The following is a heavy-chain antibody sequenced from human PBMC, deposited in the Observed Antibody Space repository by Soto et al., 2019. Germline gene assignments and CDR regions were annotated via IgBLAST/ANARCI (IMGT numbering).Heavy chain of an antibody. D-gene: IGHD3-10*01. CDR2: IHYSGST. Sequence: SETLSLTCTVSGGSISSSSYYWGWIRQPPGKGLEWIGSIHYSGSTYYNPSLKSRVTISVDTSKNQFSLKLSSVTAADTAVYYCARLAILLPYYFDYWGQGTLVTVSS. J-gene: IGHJ4*02. V-gene: IGHV4-39*01. CDR3: ARLAILLPYYFDY. CDR1: GGSISSSSYY.